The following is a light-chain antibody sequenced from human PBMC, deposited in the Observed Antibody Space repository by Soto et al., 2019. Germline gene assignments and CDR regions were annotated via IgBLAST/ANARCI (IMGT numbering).Light chain of an antibody. V-gene: IGKV1-5*01. CDR3: QQSYSNPIT. CDR1: QSVSGW. CDR2: DAS. Sequence: DIQMTQSPSTLSASVGDTVSVTFRASQSVSGWLAWYQQKPGEAPKLLIYDASAFPRGFPSMFSGSGSGTDFTLTISSLQPEDFATYYCQQSYSNPITFGQGTRLEIK. J-gene: IGKJ5*01.